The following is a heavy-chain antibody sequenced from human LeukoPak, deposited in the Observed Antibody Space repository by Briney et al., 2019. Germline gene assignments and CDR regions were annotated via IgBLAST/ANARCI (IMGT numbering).Heavy chain of an antibody. CDR1: GFTFSSYG. CDR2: ISYDGSNK. D-gene: IGHD3-9*01. CDR3: ARAGTVLRYFDWLLPFDY. Sequence: GGSLRLSCAASGFTFSSYGMHWVRQAPGKGLEWVAVISYDGSNKYYADSVKGRFTISRDNSKNTLYLQMNSLRAEDTAVYYCARAGTVLRYFDWLLPFDYWGQGTLVTVSS. J-gene: IGHJ4*02. V-gene: IGHV3-30*03.